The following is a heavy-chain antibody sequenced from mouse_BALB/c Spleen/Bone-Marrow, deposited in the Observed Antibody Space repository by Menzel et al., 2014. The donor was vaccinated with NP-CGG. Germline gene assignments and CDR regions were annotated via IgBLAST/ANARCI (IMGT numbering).Heavy chain of an antibody. CDR3: TRDHDYDWYFDV. D-gene: IGHD2-4*01. CDR1: GFTFSSFG. V-gene: IGHV5-17*02. CDR2: ISSDSDTI. Sequence: EVQGVESGGGLVQPGGSRKLSCTASGFTFSSFGMHWVRQAPEKGLEWVAYISSDSDTIYYADTVKGRFTISRDNPKNTLFLQMTSLRSEDTAMYYCTRDHDYDWYFDVWGTGTTVTVSS. J-gene: IGHJ1*03.